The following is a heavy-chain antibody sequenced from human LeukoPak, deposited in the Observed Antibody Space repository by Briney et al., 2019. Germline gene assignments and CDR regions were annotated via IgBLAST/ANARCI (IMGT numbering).Heavy chain of an antibody. CDR2: IYYSGST. CDR1: GGSISSGGYS. J-gene: IGHJ6*03. Sequence: SETLSLTCAVSGGSISSGGYSWSWIRQPPGKGLEWIGYIYYSGSTYYNPSLKSRITISVDTSKNQFSLKLSPVTAADTAVYYCARSYIRYYYYMDVWGKGTTVTVSS. V-gene: IGHV4-30-4*07. D-gene: IGHD3-10*01. CDR3: ARSYIRYYYYMDV.